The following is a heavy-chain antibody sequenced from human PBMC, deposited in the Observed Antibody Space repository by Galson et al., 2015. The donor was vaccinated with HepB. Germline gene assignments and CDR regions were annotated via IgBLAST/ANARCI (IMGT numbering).Heavy chain of an antibody. J-gene: IGHJ5*02. CDR3: ARDRQLVRPGWFDP. CDR2: ISGSGGST. CDR1: GFTFSSYA. D-gene: IGHD6-6*01. V-gene: IGHV3-23*01. Sequence: SLRLSCAASGFTFSSYAMSWVRQAPGKGLEWVSAISGSGGSTYYADSVKGRFTISRDNSKNTLYLQMNSLRAEDTAIYYCARDRQLVRPGWFDPWGQGTLVTVSS.